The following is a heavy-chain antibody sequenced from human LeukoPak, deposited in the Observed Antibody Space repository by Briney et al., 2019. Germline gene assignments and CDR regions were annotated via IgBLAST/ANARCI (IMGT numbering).Heavy chain of an antibody. CDR1: GFTFNSHS. CDR3: ARDPASY. Sequence: GGSLRLSCAASGFTFNSHSLNWVRQAPGKGLEWVSYISFSSNTIYYADSVKGRFTISRDNDKNSLYLQMNNLRAEDTAMYYCARDPASYWGRGTLVTVSS. CDR2: ISFSSNTI. V-gene: IGHV3-48*01. J-gene: IGHJ4*02.